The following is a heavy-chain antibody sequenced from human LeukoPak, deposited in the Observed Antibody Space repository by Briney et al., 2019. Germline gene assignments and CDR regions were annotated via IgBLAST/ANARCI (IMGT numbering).Heavy chain of an antibody. Sequence: GGSLRLSCAASGFTFSAYSMNWVRQAPGKGLEWVSGISADGGRTYYADSVKGRFTISRDNSKNTLYLQMNSLRAEDTAVYYCATYSSSWYCFDYWGQGTLVTVSS. CDR3: ATYSSSWYCFDY. V-gene: IGHV3-23*01. CDR1: GFTFSAYS. J-gene: IGHJ4*02. CDR2: ISADGGRT. D-gene: IGHD6-13*01.